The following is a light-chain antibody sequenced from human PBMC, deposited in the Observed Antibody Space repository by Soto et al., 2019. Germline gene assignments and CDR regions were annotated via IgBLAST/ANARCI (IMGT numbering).Light chain of an antibody. CDR3: GTWDITLNSLV. J-gene: IGLJ3*02. CDR2: DNV. CDR1: SSNIGHNY. V-gene: IGLV1-51*01. Sequence: QAVVTQPPSVSAAPGQKVTISCSGSSSNIGHNYVSWYQHFPGTAPKLLIYDNVKRPSGISDRFSGSTSGTSATLGITGLQTGDEAEYYCGTWDITLNSLVFGGGTKLTVL.